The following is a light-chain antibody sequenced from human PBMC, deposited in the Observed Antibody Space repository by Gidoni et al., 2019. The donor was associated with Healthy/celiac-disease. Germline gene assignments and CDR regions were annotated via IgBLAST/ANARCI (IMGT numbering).Light chain of an antibody. J-gene: IGKJ1*01. V-gene: IGKV1-39*01. CDR1: QSISSY. CDR2: AAS. CDR3: LQSYSTPRT. Sequence: DIQMTQSPSYLYAAVGDRVTITCRASQSISSYLNWYQQKLGKAPKLLIYAASSLQSGFPSRFSCSGSVTDFTLTISSLQPEDFATYYCLQSYSTPRTSGQGTKVEIK.